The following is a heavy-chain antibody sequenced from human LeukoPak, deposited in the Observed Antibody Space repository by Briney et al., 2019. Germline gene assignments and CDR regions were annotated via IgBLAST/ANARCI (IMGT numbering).Heavy chain of an antibody. Sequence: SVKVSCKASGYTFTYRYLHWVRQAPGQALEWMGWITPFNGNTNYAQKFQDRVTITRDRSMSTAYMELSSLRSEDTAIYYCASGSHISSSWYDYWGQGTLVTVSS. CDR1: GYTFTYRY. V-gene: IGHV1-45*02. D-gene: IGHD6-13*01. J-gene: IGHJ4*02. CDR2: ITPFNGNT. CDR3: ASGSHISSSWYDY.